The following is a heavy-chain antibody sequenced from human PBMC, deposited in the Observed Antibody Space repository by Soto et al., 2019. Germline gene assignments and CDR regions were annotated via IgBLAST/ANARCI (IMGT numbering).Heavy chain of an antibody. V-gene: IGHV3-23*01. CDR1: GFTFSSYA. J-gene: IGHJ4*02. CDR3: ANRLYSSGWYPDLDY. Sequence: GGSLRLSCAASGFTFSSYAMSWVRQAPGKGLEWVSGISGNGGSPYYADSVKGRFTISRDNSKIMLYLQMNSRRAEDTSIYYCANRLYSSGWYPDLDYWGQGTLVTVSS. CDR2: ISGNGGSP. D-gene: IGHD6-19*01.